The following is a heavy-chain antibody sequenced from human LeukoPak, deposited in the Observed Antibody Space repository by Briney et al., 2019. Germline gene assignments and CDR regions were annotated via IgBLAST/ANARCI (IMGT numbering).Heavy chain of an antibody. J-gene: IGHJ4*02. D-gene: IGHD2-8*01. CDR3: AKDTSIGKYCTSGACSPFDY. CDR1: GFTFSSYA. V-gene: IGHV3-23*01. CDR2: ISDSGDYT. Sequence: PGGSLRLSCAGSGFTFSSYAMSWVRQAPGKGLEWVSAISDSGDYTYYADSVKGRFTISRDNSKNTLYLHVNSLRAEDTAVYYCAKDTSIGKYCTSGACSPFDYWGQGTLVTVSS.